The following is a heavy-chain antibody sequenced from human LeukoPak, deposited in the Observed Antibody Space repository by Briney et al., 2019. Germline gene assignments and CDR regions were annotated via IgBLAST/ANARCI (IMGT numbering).Heavy chain of an antibody. D-gene: IGHD1-1*01. J-gene: IGHJ4*02. V-gene: IGHV4-61*02. CDR1: GGSLSSGSYY. CDR3: ARERLGTFDY. Sequence: SETLSLTCTVSGGSLSSGSYYWSWIRQPAGKGLEWIGRIYTSGSTNYNPSLKSRVTISVDTSKNQFSLKLSSVAAADTAVYYCARERLGTFDYWGQGTLVTVSS. CDR2: IYTSGST.